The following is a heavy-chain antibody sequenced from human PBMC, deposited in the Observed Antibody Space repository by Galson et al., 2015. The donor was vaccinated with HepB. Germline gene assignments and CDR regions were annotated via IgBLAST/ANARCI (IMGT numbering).Heavy chain of an antibody. CDR3: VGGYDYGYYVRAFDI. Sequence: SLRLSCAASGFTFSSYSMNWVRQAPGKGLEWVSSISSSSDYIYYADSVKGRFTISRDNAKNSLYLQMTSLRVEDTAVYYCVGGYDYGYYVRAFDIWGQGTMVTVSS. V-gene: IGHV3-21*01. CDR1: GFTFSSYS. D-gene: IGHD3-10*02. J-gene: IGHJ3*02. CDR2: ISSSSDYI.